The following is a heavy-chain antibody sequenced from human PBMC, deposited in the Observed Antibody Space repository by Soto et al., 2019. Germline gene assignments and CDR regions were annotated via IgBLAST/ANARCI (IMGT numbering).Heavy chain of an antibody. CDR2: FDPEDGET. CDR3: ATGSSIAGQRDYYYYGMDV. Sequence: AASVKVSCKVSGYTLTELSMHWVRQAPGKGLEWMGGFDPEDGETIYAQKFQGRVTMTEDTSTDTAYVELSSLRSEDTAVYYCATGSSIAGQRDYYYYGMDVWGQGTTVTVSS. V-gene: IGHV1-24*01. D-gene: IGHD3-10*01. CDR1: GYTLTELS. J-gene: IGHJ6*02.